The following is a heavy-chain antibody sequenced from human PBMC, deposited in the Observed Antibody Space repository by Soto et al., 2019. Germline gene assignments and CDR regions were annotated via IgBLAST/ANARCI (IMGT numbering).Heavy chain of an antibody. Sequence: ISRANLSCHLPLCKWKRQTPSRGLEWLGRTYYRSKWYNDYAVSVKSRITINPDTSKNQFSLQLNSVTPEDTAVHYCARSGGLQHIDYWGQGTLVTVSS. CDR3: ARSGGLQHIDY. J-gene: IGHJ4*02. CDR2: TYYRSKWYN. V-gene: IGHV6-1*01. CDR1: RANLSCHLPL. D-gene: IGHD4-4*01.